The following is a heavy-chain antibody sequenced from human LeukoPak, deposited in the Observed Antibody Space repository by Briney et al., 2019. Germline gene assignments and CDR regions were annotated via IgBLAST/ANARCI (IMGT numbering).Heavy chain of an antibody. Sequence: ASVKVSCKASGYTFTGYYMHWVRQAPGQGLEWMGWISPNSGGTNYAQKFQGRVTMTRDTSISTAYMELSRLRSDDTAVYYCASLAVTTDAFDIWGQGTMVTVSS. V-gene: IGHV1-2*02. CDR2: ISPNSGGT. J-gene: IGHJ3*02. CDR3: ASLAVTTDAFDI. D-gene: IGHD4-17*01. CDR1: GYTFTGYY.